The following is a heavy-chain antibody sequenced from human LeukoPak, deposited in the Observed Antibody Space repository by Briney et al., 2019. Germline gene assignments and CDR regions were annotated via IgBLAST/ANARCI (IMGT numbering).Heavy chain of an antibody. CDR2: TYYSGST. V-gene: IGHV4-39*07. Sequence: SETLSLTCAVSGSISSSDYFWAWIRQPPGQGLEWIGSTYYSGSTSTWTTSYSPSLKNRVTISPDTSNNQFSLKLTSVTAADTAVYYCARENRPSVVAYWGQGALVTVSS. CDR3: ARENRPSVVAY. D-gene: IGHD1-14*01. J-gene: IGHJ4*02. CDR1: GSISSSDYF.